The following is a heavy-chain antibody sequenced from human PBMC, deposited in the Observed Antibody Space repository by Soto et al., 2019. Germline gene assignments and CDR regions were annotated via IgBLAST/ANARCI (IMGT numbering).Heavy chain of an antibody. V-gene: IGHV3-74*01. J-gene: IGHJ6*02. D-gene: IGHD3-3*01. CDR2: INSDGSST. CDR1: GFTFSSYW. CDR3: AREIGGWYHYYYGMDV. Sequence: PGGSLRLSCAASGFTFSSYWMHWVRQAPGKGLVWVSRINSDGSSTSYADSVKGRFTISRDNAKNTLYLQMNSLRAEDTAVYYCAREIGGWYHYYYGMDVWGQGTTVTVSS.